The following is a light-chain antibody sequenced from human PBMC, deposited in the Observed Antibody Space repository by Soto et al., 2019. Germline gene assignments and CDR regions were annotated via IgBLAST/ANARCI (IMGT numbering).Light chain of an antibody. CDR1: SSDVGAYNY. J-gene: IGLJ2*01. CDR2: VNT. V-gene: IGLV2-14*01. CDR3: QSYDSSLSGVV. Sequence: QSALTQPASVSGSPGQSITLSCTGTSSDVGAYNYVSWYQQHPGKVPKLMIYVNTNRPSGVPDRFSGSKSGTSASLAITGLQAEDEADYYCQSYDSSLSGVVFGGGTKVTVL.